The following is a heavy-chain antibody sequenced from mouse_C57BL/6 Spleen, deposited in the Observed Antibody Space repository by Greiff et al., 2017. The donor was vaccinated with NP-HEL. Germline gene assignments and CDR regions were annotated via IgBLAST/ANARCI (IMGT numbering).Heavy chain of an antibody. J-gene: IGHJ2*01. CDR3: TGGHGYDFDY. CDR2: IRLKSDNYAT. D-gene: IGHD2-2*01. CDR1: GFTFSNYW. Sequence: EVQGVESGGGLVQPGGSMKLSCVASGFTFSNYWMNWVRQSPEKGLEWVAQIRLKSDNYATHYAESVKGRFTISRDDSKSSVYLQMNNLRAEDTGIYYCTGGHGYDFDYWGQGTTLTVSS. V-gene: IGHV6-3*01.